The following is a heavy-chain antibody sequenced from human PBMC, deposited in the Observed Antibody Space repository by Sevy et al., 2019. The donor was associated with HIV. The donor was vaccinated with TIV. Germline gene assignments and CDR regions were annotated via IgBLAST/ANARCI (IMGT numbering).Heavy chain of an antibody. CDR3: VNGRGMVEGALLSDDS. V-gene: IGHV3-30*02. Sequence: GGSLRLSCAASGFSFSAYGMHWVRQAPGKGLEWVTFIRYDGSTRYYADSVKGRFTISRDNLRSTLYLEMNSLRAEDTAVYYCVNGRGMVEGALLSDDSWGQGRMVTVS. CDR2: IRYDGSTR. CDR1: GFSFSAYG. J-gene: IGHJ3*02. D-gene: IGHD3-10*01.